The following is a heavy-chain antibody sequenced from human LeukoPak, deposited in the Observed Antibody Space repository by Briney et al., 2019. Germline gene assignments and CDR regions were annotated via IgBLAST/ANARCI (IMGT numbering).Heavy chain of an antibody. Sequence: GGSLRLSCADSGFTFSSSWMTWVRQAPGNGLEWLANIKGDGSDKNYVDSVKGRFTISRDNSKNTLYLQMNSLRAEDTAVYYCAKAGSSSSGPDFDYWGQGTLVTVSS. V-gene: IGHV3-7*01. CDR2: IKGDGSDK. CDR3: AKAGSSSSGPDFDY. J-gene: IGHJ4*02. CDR1: GFTFSSSW. D-gene: IGHD6-6*01.